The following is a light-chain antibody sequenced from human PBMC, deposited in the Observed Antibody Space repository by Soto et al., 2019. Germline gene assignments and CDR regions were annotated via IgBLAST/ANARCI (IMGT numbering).Light chain of an antibody. V-gene: IGKV3-20*01. J-gene: IGKJ2*01. CDR3: QQYGSSPLYT. Sequence: EIVLTQSPGTLSLSPGERATLSCRASQSVSSSYLAWYQQKPGQAPRLLIYGASSRATGIPDRFSGSGSGTDFTLTISRLEPEDLAVYYCQQYGSSPLYTFGQGTKLEI. CDR2: GAS. CDR1: QSVSSSY.